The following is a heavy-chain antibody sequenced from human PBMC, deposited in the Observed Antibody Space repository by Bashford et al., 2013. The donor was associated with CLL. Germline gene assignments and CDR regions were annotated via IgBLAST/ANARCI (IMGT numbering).Heavy chain of an antibody. CDR3: ASLTDRHIVLIKGGGWYFDL. D-gene: IGHD2-8*01. Sequence: GGSRRDSPVQPLDSPSSSYAMHWVRPGSRQGAWSGWAVISYDGSNKYYADLREGADSPISRDNSKNTLYLQMNSLRAEDTAVYYCASLTDRHIVLIKGGGWYFDLWGRGHPGHRLL. J-gene: IGHJ2*01. CDR1: DSPSSSYA. V-gene: IGHV3-30-3*01. CDR2: ISYDGSNK.